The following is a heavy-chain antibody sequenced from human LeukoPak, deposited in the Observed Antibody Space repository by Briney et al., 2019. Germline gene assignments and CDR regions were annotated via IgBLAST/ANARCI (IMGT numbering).Heavy chain of an antibody. J-gene: IGHJ6*03. V-gene: IGHV4-38-2*02. CDR3: ASLYYDSSVVMDV. Sequence: PSETLSLTCTVSGYSISSGYYWGWIRQPPGKGLEWIGSIYHSGSTYYNPSLKSRVTISVDTSKNQFSLKLSSVTAADTAVYYCASLYYDSSVVMDVWGKGTTVTVSS. CDR1: GYSISSGYY. D-gene: IGHD3-22*01. CDR2: IYHSGST.